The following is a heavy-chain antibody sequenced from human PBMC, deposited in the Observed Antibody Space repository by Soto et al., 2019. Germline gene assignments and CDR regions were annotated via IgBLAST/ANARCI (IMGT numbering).Heavy chain of an antibody. V-gene: IGHV1-46*03. J-gene: IGHJ2*01. Sequence: QVQLVQSGAEVKKPGASVKVSCKASGYTFTSYYMHWVRQAPGQGLEWMGIINPSGGRTSYAQTFQRRVNMTRVTSTRTVDMDLSSLRSEYTSVYYCARGCDYDADYWYFELCGRGNLVTVCS. CDR2: INPSGGRT. D-gene: IGHD4-17*01. CDR3: ARGCDYDADYWYFEL. CDR1: GYTFTSYY.